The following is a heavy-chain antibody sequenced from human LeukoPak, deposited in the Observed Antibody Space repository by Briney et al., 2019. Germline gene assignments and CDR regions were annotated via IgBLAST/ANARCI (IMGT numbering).Heavy chain of an antibody. Sequence: GASVKVSCKASGHTFTSYGISWVRQAPGQGLEWMGWISAYNGNTNYAQKLQGRVTMTTDTSTSTAYMELRSLRSDDTAVYYCARAETLRYFDWLPNYYYGMDVWGQGTTVTVSS. CDR2: ISAYNGNT. D-gene: IGHD3-9*01. CDR3: ARAETLRYFDWLPNYYYGMDV. J-gene: IGHJ6*02. CDR1: GHTFTSYG. V-gene: IGHV1-18*01.